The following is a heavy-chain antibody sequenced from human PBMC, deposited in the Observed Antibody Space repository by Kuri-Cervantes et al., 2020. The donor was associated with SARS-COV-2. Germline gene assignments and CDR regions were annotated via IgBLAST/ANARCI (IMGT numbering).Heavy chain of an antibody. Sequence: GESLKISCAASGFTFSSYSMNWVRQAPGKGLEWVSYISSSGSTIYYADSVKGRFTISRDNAKNSLYLQMNSLRAEDTAVYYCARDMTTVNYYYYYYMDVWGKGTTVTVSS. CDR1: GFTFSSYS. V-gene: IGHV3-48*04. CDR3: ARDMTTVNYYYYYYMDV. CDR2: ISSSGSTI. J-gene: IGHJ6*03. D-gene: IGHD4-11*01.